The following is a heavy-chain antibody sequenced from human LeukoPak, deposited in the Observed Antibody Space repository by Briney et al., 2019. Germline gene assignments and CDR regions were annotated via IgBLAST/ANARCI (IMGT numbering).Heavy chain of an antibody. V-gene: IGHV1-46*01. J-gene: IGHJ5*02. CDR2: INPSGGST. CDR1: GYTFTSYY. D-gene: IGHD2-15*01. Sequence: ASVKVSCKASGYTFTSYYMHWVRQAPGQGLEWMGIINPSGGSTSYAQKFQGRVTMTRDTSISTAYMELSRLRSDDTAVYYCARSDEKIVVVVAATPHWFDPWGQGTLVTVSS. CDR3: ARSDEKIVVVVAATPHWFDP.